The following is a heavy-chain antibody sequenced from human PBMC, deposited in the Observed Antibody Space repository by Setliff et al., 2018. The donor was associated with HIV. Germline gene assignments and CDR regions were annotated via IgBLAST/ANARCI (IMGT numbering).Heavy chain of an antibody. CDR3: ARHKSQPYYFDY. CDR1: GGSISSSSYY. J-gene: IGHJ4*02. V-gene: IGHV4-39*01. Sequence: PSETLSLTCTVSGGSISSSSYYWGWIRQPPGKGLEWIGSIYYSGTTYYNPSLKSRVTISVDTSKNQFSLNLSSVTAADTAVYYCARHKSQPYYFDYWGQGTLVTVSS. CDR2: IYYSGTT.